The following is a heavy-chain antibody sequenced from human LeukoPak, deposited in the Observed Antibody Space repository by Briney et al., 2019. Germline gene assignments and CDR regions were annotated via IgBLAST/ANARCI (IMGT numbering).Heavy chain of an antibody. CDR2: INHSGST. J-gene: IGHJ6*02. Sequence: PSETLSLTCAVYGGSFSGYYWSWIRQPPGKGLEWIGEINHSGSTNYNPSLKSRVTISVDTSKNQFSLKLSSVTAADTAVYYCARDSRLYSSGWYGTYYYYYGMDVWGQGTTVTVSS. CDR1: GGSFSGYY. D-gene: IGHD6-19*01. V-gene: IGHV4-34*01. CDR3: ARDSRLYSSGWYGTYYYYYGMDV.